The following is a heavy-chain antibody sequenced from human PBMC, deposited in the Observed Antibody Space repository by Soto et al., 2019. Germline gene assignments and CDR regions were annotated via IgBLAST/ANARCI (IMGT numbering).Heavy chain of an antibody. CDR2: INHSGRT. CDR1: GGSFSGYY. V-gene: IGHV4-34*01. Sequence: SETLSRTWAVYGGSFSGYYWSWSRQSPGKGLGWIGEINHSGRTNQSPSLKSRVTISVDTSKNQFSLKLKSVTAADTAVYYCARGINMMVGLQEDAPDNYCLDSWGQGTLVTVSS. J-gene: IGHJ4*02. CDR3: ARGINMMVGLQEDAPDNYCLDS. D-gene: IGHD3-22*01.